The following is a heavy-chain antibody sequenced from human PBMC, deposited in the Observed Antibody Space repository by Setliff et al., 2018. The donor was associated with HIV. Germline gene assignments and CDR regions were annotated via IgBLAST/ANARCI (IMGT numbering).Heavy chain of an antibody. D-gene: IGHD3-3*01. CDR1: GGSIRSGNHY. V-gene: IGHV4-61*02. CDR3: AREGQFLDVLPYYFDY. CDR2: IYTSGST. J-gene: IGHJ4*02. Sequence: KPSETLSLTCTVSGGSIRSGNHYWSWIRQPAGKGLEWIGRIYTSGSTNYNPSLKSRVTMSLDTSKNQFSLKLSSVTAADTAVYYCAREGQFLDVLPYYFDYWGQGTLVTVSS.